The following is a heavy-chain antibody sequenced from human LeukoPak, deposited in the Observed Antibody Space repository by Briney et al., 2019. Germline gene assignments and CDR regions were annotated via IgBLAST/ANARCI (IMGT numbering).Heavy chain of an antibody. J-gene: IGHJ6*03. D-gene: IGHD3-10*01. CDR3: ARGRYGSGSYYHTFYYMDV. Sequence: PSETLSLTCTVSGDSISSSSYYWGWIRQPPGKGLEWIGTIFYSGDTYYNPSLKSRVTISVDTSKNQFSLKLSSVTAADTAVYYCARGRYGSGSYYHTFYYMDVWGKGTTVTVSS. V-gene: IGHV4-39*07. CDR2: IFYSGDT. CDR1: GDSISSSSYY.